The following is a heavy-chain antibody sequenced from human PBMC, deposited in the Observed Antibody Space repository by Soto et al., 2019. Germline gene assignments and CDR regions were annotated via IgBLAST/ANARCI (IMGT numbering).Heavy chain of an antibody. CDR1: GLTSNRYA. V-gene: IGHV3-23*01. J-gene: IGHJ3*02. CDR2: ISASGGST. D-gene: IGHD3-3*01. CDR3: ACPGRRFFEWLPLDAFDI. Sequence: EVQLLESGGNLVQPGGSLRLSCAASGLTSNRYAMTWVRQAPGKGLEWVSGISASGGSTFYADSVKGRFTIPRDKSKSTISPQINTRSEEDTVVSYCACPGRRFFEWLPLDAFDIWGQGTMGNVSA.